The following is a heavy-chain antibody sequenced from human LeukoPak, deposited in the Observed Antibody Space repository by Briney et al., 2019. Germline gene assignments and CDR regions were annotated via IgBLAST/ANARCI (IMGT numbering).Heavy chain of an antibody. D-gene: IGHD3-22*01. CDR2: IYTSGST. CDR1: GGSISSYY. Sequence: ASETLSLICTVSGGSISSYYWSWIRQPAGKGLEWIGRIYTSGSTNYNPSLKSRVTMSVDTSKNQFSLKLSSVTAADTAVYYCARVRYYDSRGSFDYWGQGTLVTVSS. CDR3: ARVRYYDSRGSFDY. V-gene: IGHV4-4*07. J-gene: IGHJ4*02.